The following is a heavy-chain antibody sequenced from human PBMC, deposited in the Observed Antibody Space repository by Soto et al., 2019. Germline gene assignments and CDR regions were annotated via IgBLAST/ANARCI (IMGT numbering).Heavy chain of an antibody. Sequence: QVQLVQSGAEVKKPGSSVKVSCKASGGIFSSYAISWLRQAPGQGLEWMGAVIPILGQAYYAQNFQDRVTITADESTRTAYMDLISLRSDDTAVYFCARVGGVGASPGADYWGQGTLVTVSS. D-gene: IGHD1-26*01. CDR2: VIPILGQA. V-gene: IGHV1-69*01. J-gene: IGHJ4*02. CDR3: ARVGGVGASPGADY. CDR1: GGIFSSYA.